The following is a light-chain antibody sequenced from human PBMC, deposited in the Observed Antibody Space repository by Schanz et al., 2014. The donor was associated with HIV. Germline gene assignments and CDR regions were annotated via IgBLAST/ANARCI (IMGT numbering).Light chain of an antibody. CDR3: QQYYTTPLT. CDR1: QSISFNS. J-gene: IGKJ4*01. Sequence: DVVMTQSPATLSVSPGEGATLSCWASQSISFNSAWYQQKPGQPPKLLIYWASTRESGVPDRFSGSGSGTDFTLTINNLQAEDVAVYHCQQYYTTPLTFGGGTKVEL. V-gene: IGKV4-1*01. CDR2: WAS.